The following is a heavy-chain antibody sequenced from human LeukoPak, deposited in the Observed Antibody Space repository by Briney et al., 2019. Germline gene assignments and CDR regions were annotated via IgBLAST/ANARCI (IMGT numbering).Heavy chain of an antibody. CDR2: IYSGGST. Sequence: GGSLRLSCAASVFTVSSNYMSWVRQAPGKGLEWVSVIYSGGSTYYADSVEGRFTISRDNSKNTLYLQMNSLRAEDTAVYYCARNNFIVGASLDYWGQGTLVTVSS. CDR3: ARNNFIVGASLDY. J-gene: IGHJ4*02. V-gene: IGHV3-53*01. D-gene: IGHD1-26*01. CDR1: VFTVSSNY.